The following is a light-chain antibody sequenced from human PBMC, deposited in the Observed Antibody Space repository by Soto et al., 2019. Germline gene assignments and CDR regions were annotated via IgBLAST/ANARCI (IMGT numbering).Light chain of an antibody. CDR2: GAS. CDR1: QSVSDSS. J-gene: IGKJ2*01. V-gene: IGKV3-20*01. Sequence: EIVLTQSPGTLSLSPGERATLSCRASQSVSDSSLAWYHQKPGQAPRLLIYGASRRATGIPDTFSGSGSGTYLTLTISILEPEDFAVYYCPLYGDSPMYAFGKGTKLEIK. CDR3: PLYGDSPMYA.